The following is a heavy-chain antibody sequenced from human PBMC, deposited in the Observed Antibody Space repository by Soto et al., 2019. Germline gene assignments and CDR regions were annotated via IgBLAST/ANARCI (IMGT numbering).Heavy chain of an antibody. D-gene: IGHD5-12*01. CDR2: IIPIFGTA. Sequence: QVQLVQSGAEVKKPGSSVKVSCKASGGTFSSYAISWVRQAPGQGLEWMGGIIPIFGTANYAQKFQGRVTITAEESTSTAYMELSSLRSEDTAVYYCASQRGIVATTYYYYYGMDVWGQGTTVTVSS. CDR3: ASQRGIVATTYYYYYGMDV. CDR1: GGTFSSYA. V-gene: IGHV1-69*12. J-gene: IGHJ6*02.